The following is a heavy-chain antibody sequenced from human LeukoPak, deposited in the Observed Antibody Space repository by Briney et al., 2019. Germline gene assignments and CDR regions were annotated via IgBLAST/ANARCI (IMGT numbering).Heavy chain of an antibody. CDR3: ARDRVGATSDYYYYMDV. CDR1: GFTFSSYW. Sequence: PGGSLRLSCAASGFTFSSYWMSWVRQAPGKGLEWVANIKQDGSEKYYVDSVKGRFTISRDNAKNSLYLQTNSLRAEDTAVYYCARDRVGATSDYYYYMDVWGKGTTVTVSS. D-gene: IGHD1-26*01. V-gene: IGHV3-7*01. J-gene: IGHJ6*03. CDR2: IKQDGSEK.